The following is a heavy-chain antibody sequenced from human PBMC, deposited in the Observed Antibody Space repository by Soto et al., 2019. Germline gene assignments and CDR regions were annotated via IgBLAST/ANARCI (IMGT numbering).Heavy chain of an antibody. J-gene: IGHJ4*02. D-gene: IGHD6-13*01. CDR2: INPNSGGT. Sequence: ASVKVSCKASGYTFTGYYMHWVRQAPGQGLEWMGWINPNSGGTNYAQKFQGRVTMTRDTSISTAYMELSRLRSDDTAVYCCARVMGERSSWPYYWGQGTLVTVSS. V-gene: IGHV1-2*02. CDR3: ARVMGERSSWPYY. CDR1: GYTFTGYY.